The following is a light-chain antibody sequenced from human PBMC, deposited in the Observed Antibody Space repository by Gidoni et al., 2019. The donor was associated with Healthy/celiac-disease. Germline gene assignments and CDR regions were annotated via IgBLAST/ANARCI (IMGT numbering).Light chain of an antibody. Sequence: DIVTTQSLDSLAVSLGDRATINCKSSQSVLYHSNNKNYLAWYQQKPGQTPRLLIYWASTRDSGVPDRFSGSGSGTDFTLTISSLQAEDVAVYYCQQYYSTPPTFGQGTKVEIK. CDR2: WAS. J-gene: IGKJ1*01. CDR1: QSVLYHSNNKNY. CDR3: QQYYSTPPT. V-gene: IGKV4-1*01.